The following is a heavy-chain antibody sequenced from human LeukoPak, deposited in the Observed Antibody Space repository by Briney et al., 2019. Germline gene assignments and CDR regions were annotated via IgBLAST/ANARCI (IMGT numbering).Heavy chain of an antibody. J-gene: IGHJ4*02. V-gene: IGHV4-30-4*08. D-gene: IGHD1-26*01. CDR2: IYYSGST. CDR1: GGSISSGDYY. Sequence: PSQTLSLTCTVSGGSISSGDYYWSWIRQPPGKGLEWIGCIYYSGSTYYNPSLKSRVTISVDTSKNQFSLKLSSVTAADTAVYYCARGGDIVGATGFDYWGQGTLVTVSS. CDR3: ARGGDIVGATGFDY.